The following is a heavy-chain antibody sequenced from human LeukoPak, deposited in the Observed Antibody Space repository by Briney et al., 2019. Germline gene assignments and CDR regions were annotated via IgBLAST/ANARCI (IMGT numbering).Heavy chain of an antibody. D-gene: IGHD3-16*01. CDR2: IYSGVSS. Sequence: GGSLRLSCAASGFTVSSYYISWVRQAPGEGLGWVSLIYSGVSSNYADSVKGRFSISRDTSKNTLYLQMNSLRAEHTALYYCARGGYWGSHAFDIWGRGTMVTVAS. CDR3: ARGGYWGSHAFDI. J-gene: IGHJ3*02. V-gene: IGHV3-53*01. CDR1: GFTVSSYY.